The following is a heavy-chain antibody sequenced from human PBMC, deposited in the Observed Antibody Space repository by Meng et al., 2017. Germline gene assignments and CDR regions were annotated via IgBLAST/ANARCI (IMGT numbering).Heavy chain of an antibody. CDR1: GGSISSYY. V-gene: IGHV4-59*01. CDR3: ASTHRYCSGGSCYGTLFDY. CDR2: IYYSGST. J-gene: IGHJ4*02. D-gene: IGHD2-15*01. Sequence: ESLKISCTVSGGSISSYYWSWIRQPPGKGLEWIGYIYYSGSTNYNPSLKSRVTISVDTSKNQFSLKLSSVTAADTAVYYCASTHRYCSGGSCYGTLFDYWGQGTLVTVSS.